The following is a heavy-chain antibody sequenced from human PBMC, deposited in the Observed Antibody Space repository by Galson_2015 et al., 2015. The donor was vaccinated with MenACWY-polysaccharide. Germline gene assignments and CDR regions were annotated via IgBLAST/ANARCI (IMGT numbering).Heavy chain of an antibody. CDR3: ARNVRSYTSGDIPDY. CDR2: INSDGSST. J-gene: IGHJ4*02. Sequence: SLRLSCAASGFTFSSYWMHWVRQAPGKGLVWVSCINSDGSSTSNADSVKGRFTISRDNAKNTLYLQMNSLRAEETSVYYCARNVRSYTSGDIPDYWGQGTMVTVSS. CDR1: GFTFSSYW. D-gene: IGHD2-8*01. V-gene: IGHV3-74*01.